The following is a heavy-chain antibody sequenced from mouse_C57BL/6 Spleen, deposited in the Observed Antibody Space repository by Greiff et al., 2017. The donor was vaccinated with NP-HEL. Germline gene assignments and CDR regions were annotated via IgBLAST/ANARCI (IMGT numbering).Heavy chain of an antibody. CDR1: GFTVSDYG. CDR3: ARRGGSSYAGIIYYAMDY. V-gene: IGHV5-17*01. D-gene: IGHD1-1*01. J-gene: IGHJ4*01. CDR2: ISSGSSTI. Sequence: EVQRVESGGGLVKPGGSLKLSCAASGFTVSDYGMHWVRQAPEKGLEWVAYISSGSSTIYYADTVKGRFTISRDNAKNTLFLQITSLGSEDTAMYYCARRGGSSYAGIIYYAMDYWGKGTAVTVSS.